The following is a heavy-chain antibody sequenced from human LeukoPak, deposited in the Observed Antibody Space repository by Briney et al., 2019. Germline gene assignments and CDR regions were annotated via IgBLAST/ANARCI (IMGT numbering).Heavy chain of an antibody. CDR1: GFTFDDYG. D-gene: IGHD1-26*01. CDR2: INWNGDTI. CDR3: AGGEGGSYPRLYFDY. Sequence: GGSLRLSCAASGFTFDDYGMTWVRQAPGKGLEWVSGINWNGDTIGYADSVKGRFTISRDNARNSLYLQMNSLRAEDTAVYYCAGGEGGSYPRLYFDYWGQGSLVTVSS. J-gene: IGHJ4*02. V-gene: IGHV3-20*04.